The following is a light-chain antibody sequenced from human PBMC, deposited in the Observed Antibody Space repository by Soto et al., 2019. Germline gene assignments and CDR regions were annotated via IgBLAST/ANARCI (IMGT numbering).Light chain of an antibody. CDR1: SSNIGTSS. CDR3: AVGDDGLIGHV. Sequence: QSVLTQPPSASGTPGQTVTISCSGSSSNIGTSSVHWYKHLPGTAPNPLIYINDQRLSGVSVCFSGSILGTSASLAIVGFQSEDEADYYCAVGDDGLIGHVFGAGTKATVL. CDR2: IND. J-gene: IGLJ1*01. V-gene: IGLV1-44*01.